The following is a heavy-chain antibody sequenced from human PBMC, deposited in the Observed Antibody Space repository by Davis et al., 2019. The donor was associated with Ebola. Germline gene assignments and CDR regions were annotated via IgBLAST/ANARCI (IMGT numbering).Heavy chain of an antibody. CDR3: ARGSVVREWLLWPWFDP. V-gene: IGHV3-23*01. D-gene: IGHD3-3*01. CDR2: ISGSGGST. CDR1: GFTFSSYA. Sequence: GESLKISCAASGFTFSSYAMSWVRQAPGKGLEWVSAISGSGGSTYYADSVKGRFTISRDNAKNSLYLQMNSLRAEDTAVYYCARGSVVREWLLWPWFDPWGQGTLVTVSS. J-gene: IGHJ5*02.